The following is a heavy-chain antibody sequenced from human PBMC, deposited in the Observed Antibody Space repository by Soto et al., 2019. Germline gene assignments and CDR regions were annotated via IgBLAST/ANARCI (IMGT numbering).Heavy chain of an antibody. D-gene: IGHD6-19*01. CDR2: ISYSGST. CDR3: AREVSPNSRGWYTVLVRWFDP. V-gene: IGHV4-31*03. CDR1: DGSINSGDYY. Sequence: SETLSVTCSVADGSINSGDYYWSWIRQLPGEGLEWIGFISYSGSTYYNPSLESRVTISLDTSKNQFSLELNSVTAADSAVYYCAREVSPNSRGWYTVLVRWFDPWGQGTLVTVSS. J-gene: IGHJ5*02.